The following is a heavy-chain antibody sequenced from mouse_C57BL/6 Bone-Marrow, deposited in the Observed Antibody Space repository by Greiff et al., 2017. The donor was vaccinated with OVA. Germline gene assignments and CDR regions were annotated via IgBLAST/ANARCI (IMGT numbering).Heavy chain of an antibody. J-gene: IGHJ4*01. CDR2: ISDDGSN. V-gene: IGHV3-6*01. D-gene: IGHD1-1*02. Sequence: EVQLQQSGPGLVKPSQSLSLTCSVTGYSITSCYYWNWIRQFPGNNLEWMGYISDDGSNNYNPSLKNRISITRDTSKNQFFLKLISVTPEDPATYYCARGGTFYDRDYWGQGTSATVSA. CDR1: GYSITSCYY. CDR3: ARGGTFYDRDY.